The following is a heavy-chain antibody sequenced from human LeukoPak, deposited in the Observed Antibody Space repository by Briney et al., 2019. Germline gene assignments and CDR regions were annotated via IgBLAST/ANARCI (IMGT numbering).Heavy chain of an antibody. CDR2: IYSGGST. CDR1: GFTVSSNY. D-gene: IGHD1-26*01. V-gene: IGHV3-66*01. J-gene: IGHJ6*03. CDR3: ARVLIGSELLFYYYYMDV. Sequence: GGSLRLSCAASGFTVSSNYMSWVRQAPGKGLEWVSVIYSGGSTYYADSVKGRFTISRDNSKNTLYLQMNSLRAEDTAVYYCARVLIGSELLFYYYYMDVWGKGTTVTVSS.